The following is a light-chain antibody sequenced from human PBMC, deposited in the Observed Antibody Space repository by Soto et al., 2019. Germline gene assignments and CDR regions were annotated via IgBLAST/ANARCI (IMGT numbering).Light chain of an antibody. Sequence: ESVLPQSPATLSLSPGERATLSCRASQSVSSYLAWYQQKPAQATRLLISDASNRATGIPARFSGSGSWTAFTRTISSLEPEDFAVYCCQQSSNWPPITFGQWTRRALK. CDR1: QSVSSY. V-gene: IGKV3-11*01. J-gene: IGKJ5*01. CDR2: DAS. CDR3: QQSSNWPPIT.